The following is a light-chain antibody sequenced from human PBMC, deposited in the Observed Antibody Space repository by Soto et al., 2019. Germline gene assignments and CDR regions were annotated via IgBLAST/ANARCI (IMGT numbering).Light chain of an antibody. CDR3: QQSYSTPSIN. CDR2: AAS. CDR1: QSISSY. Sequence: DIQITHSPSSLSASVVDRVTITFLASQSISSYLNWYQQKPGKAPKLLIYAASSLQSGVPSRFSGSGSGTDFTLTIRSLQPEDFATYYCQQSYSTPSINCGQGKRREIK. V-gene: IGKV1-39*01. J-gene: IGKJ5*01.